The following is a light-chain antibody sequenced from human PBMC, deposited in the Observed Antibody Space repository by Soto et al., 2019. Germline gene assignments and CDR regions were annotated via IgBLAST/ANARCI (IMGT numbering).Light chain of an antibody. CDR1: QSVNTK. J-gene: IGKJ2*01. V-gene: IGKV3-15*01. CDR3: QQYNNWYT. CDR2: GAS. Sequence: ETVMTQSPATRSVSPGERATLSCRASQSVNTKLAWYQHKVGQAPRLLIYGASTRATGIPTRFSGSGSGTEFTLTISSLQSEDFAIYFCQQYNNWYTCGQGTKLEIK.